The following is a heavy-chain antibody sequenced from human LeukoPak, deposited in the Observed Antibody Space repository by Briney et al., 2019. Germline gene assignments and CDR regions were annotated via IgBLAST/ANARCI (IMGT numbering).Heavy chain of an antibody. Sequence: GGSLRLSCAASGFTFSSYGMHWVRQAPGKGLEWVAVISYDGSNKYYADSVKGRFTISRDNSKNTLYLQMNSLRAEDTAVYYCAKDQGYDSSGTKDYWGQGTLVTVSS. CDR2: ISYDGSNK. CDR1: GFTFSSYG. D-gene: IGHD3-22*01. J-gene: IGHJ4*02. CDR3: AKDQGYDSSGTKDY. V-gene: IGHV3-30*18.